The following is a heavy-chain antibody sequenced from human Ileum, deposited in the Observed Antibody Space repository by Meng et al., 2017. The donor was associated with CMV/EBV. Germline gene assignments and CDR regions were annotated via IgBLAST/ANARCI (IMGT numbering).Heavy chain of an antibody. V-gene: IGHV4-30-4*01. CDR2: IHDSGST. J-gene: IGHJ4*02. D-gene: IGHD3-10*01. CDR1: GDSISSGHYY. CDR3: ARNYGSGNWNFFHY. Sequence: GQRQESGPGLVKPPQTLSLTCTVSGDSISSGHYYWSWIRQTPGKGLEWIGHIHDSGSTYYNPSLQSRVTISVDTSKNQFSLKLSSVTAADTAVYYCARNYGSGNWNFFHYWGQGTLVTVSS.